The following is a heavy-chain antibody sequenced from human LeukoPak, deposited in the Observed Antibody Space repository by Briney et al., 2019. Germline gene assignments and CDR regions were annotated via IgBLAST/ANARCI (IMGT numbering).Heavy chain of an antibody. V-gene: IGHV4-39*01. CDR1: GVSISSSSYY. J-gene: IGHJ4*02. Sequence: SETLSLTCTVSGVSISSSSYYWGWIRQPPGKGLEWIGSIYYSGSTYYNPSLKSRVTISVDTSKNQFSLKLSSVTAADTAVYYCARQPRSGWYIYWGQGTLVTVSS. D-gene: IGHD6-19*01. CDR2: IYYSGST. CDR3: ARQPRSGWYIY.